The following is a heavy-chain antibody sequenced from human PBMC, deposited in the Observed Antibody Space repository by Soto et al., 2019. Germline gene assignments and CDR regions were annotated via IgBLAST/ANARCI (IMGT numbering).Heavy chain of an antibody. J-gene: IGHJ4*02. CDR1: SGSISSSNW. CDR3: ARDRWDDIVVVRSYYFNY. V-gene: IGHV4-4*02. CDR2: IYHSGST. D-gene: IGHD2-15*01. Sequence: QVQLQESGPGLVKPSGTLSLTCAVSSGSISSSNWWSWVRQPPGKGLEWIGEIYHSGSTNYNPSLKSRVTISVDKSKNQFSLKLSSVTAADTAVYYCARDRWDDIVVVRSYYFNYWGQGTLVTVSS.